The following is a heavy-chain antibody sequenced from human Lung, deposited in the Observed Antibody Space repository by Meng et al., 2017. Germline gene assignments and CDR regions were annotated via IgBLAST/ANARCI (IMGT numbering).Heavy chain of an antibody. CDR1: GGSFSDYY. Sequence: QGQPQQWGAGLLKPSEPLSLTGVVSGGSFSDYYWSWIRQPPGKGLEWIGEINHSGSTNYNPSLESRATISVDTSQNNLSLKLSSVTAADSAVYYCARGPTTMAHDFDYWGQGTLVTVSS. CDR3: ARGPTTMAHDFDY. J-gene: IGHJ4*02. D-gene: IGHD4-11*01. CDR2: INHSGST. V-gene: IGHV4-34*01.